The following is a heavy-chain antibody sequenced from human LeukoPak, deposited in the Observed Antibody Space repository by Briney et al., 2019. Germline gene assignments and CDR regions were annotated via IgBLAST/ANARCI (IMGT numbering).Heavy chain of an antibody. V-gene: IGHV3-43D*03. Sequence: GGSLRLSCAASGFTFDDYAMHWVRQAPGKGLEWVSLISWDGGSTYYADSVKGRFTISRDNSKNSLYLQMNSLRAEDTALYYCAKDVVAAAGTYYYYYGMDVWGQGTTVTVSS. CDR2: ISWDGGST. CDR3: AKDVVAAAGTYYYYYGMDV. CDR1: GFTFDDYA. D-gene: IGHD6-13*01. J-gene: IGHJ6*02.